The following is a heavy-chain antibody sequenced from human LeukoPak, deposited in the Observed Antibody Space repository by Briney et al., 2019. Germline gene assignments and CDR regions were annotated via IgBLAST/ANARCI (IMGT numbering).Heavy chain of an antibody. J-gene: IGHJ4*02. V-gene: IGHV3-23*01. D-gene: IGHD6-25*01. CDR2: ISGSGGST. CDR3: ARGSSAAAESYFDS. Sequence: GGTLRLSCAASGFTFSSYGMSWVRQAPGKGLEWVSAISGSGGSTYYADSVKGRFTISRDNAKNSLYLQMNSLRAEDTAIYYCARGSSAAAESYFDSWGQGTLVTVSS. CDR1: GFTFSSYG.